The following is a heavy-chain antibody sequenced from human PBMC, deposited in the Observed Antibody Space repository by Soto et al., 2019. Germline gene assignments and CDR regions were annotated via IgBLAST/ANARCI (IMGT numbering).Heavy chain of an antibody. Sequence: GGSLRLSCAASGFTFNNYVMSWVRQAPGKGLEWVSSISAGGGNAYYIDSVKGRFTISRDNSKNTLFLQMDSLRAEDTAVYYCARVREQLVGNPFWFDPWGQGTLVTAPQ. CDR1: GFTFNNYV. D-gene: IGHD6-6*01. J-gene: IGHJ5*02. CDR2: ISAGGGNA. V-gene: IGHV3-23*01. CDR3: ARVREQLVGNPFWFDP.